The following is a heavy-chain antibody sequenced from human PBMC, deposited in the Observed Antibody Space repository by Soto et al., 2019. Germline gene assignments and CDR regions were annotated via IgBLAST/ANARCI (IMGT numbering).Heavy chain of an antibody. CDR1: GFTFSNYG. J-gene: IGHJ4*02. Sequence: QVQLVESGGGVIKPGRSRRLSCAASGFTFSNYGMHWVREAPGKGLEWVAVIWYDGSNKYYADSVKGRFTISRDNSKNTLYLQMNSLRAEDTAVYYCARDSRTFDYWGQGTLVTVSS. CDR3: ARDSRTFDY. CDR2: IWYDGSNK. V-gene: IGHV3-33*01.